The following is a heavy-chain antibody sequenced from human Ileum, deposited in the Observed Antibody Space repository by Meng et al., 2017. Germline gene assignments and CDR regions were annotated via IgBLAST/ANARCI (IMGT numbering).Heavy chain of an antibody. J-gene: IGHJ4*02. CDR2: IFQSGRT. V-gene: IGHV4-4*02. CDR3: ATSNDRDVYYLGY. D-gene: IGHD3-22*01. Sequence: LRGSGPALVRLSGPLSLPCLVVGTWWGWDLRPPGKGLEWIGEIFQSGRTNYNPSLKSRVTISIDKSKSQISLQLGAVTAADTAVYSCATSNDRDVYYLGYWGQGTLVTVSS. CDR1: GTW.